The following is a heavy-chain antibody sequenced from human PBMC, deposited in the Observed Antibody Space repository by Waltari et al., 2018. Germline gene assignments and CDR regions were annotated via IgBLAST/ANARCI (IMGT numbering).Heavy chain of an antibody. CDR3: ARDRVYYYYMDV. V-gene: IGHV3-21*01. CDR2: ISSSSSYI. Sequence: EVQLVESGGGLVKPGGSLRLSCAASGFTFSSYSRNWVRQAPGKGLEWVSSISSSSSYIYYADSVKGRFTISRDNAKNSLYLQMNSLRAEDTAVYYCARDRVYYYYMDVWGKGTTVTISS. CDR1: GFTFSSYS. J-gene: IGHJ6*03.